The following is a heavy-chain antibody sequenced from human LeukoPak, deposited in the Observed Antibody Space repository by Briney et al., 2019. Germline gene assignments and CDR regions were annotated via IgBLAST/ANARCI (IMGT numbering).Heavy chain of an antibody. J-gene: IGHJ5*02. CDR3: ARDAPQVPAAGVLAS. D-gene: IGHD6-13*01. Sequence: GGTLRLSCAASGFTVSDNYMSWVRQAPGKGLEWVSVMYSRGDTYYANSVKGRFTFSRDISKNTVYLQMKGLRTEDTAMYYCARDAPQVPAAGVLASWGQGTLVIVSS. CDR1: GFTVSDNY. V-gene: IGHV3-53*01. CDR2: MYSRGDT.